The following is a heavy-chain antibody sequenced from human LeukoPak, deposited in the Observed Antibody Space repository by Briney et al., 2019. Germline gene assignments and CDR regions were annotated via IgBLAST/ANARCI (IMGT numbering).Heavy chain of an antibody. D-gene: IGHD3-16*02. J-gene: IGHJ4*02. Sequence: GGSLRLSCAASGFTFDDYAMHWVRQAPGKGLEWVSGISWNSGSIGYADSVKGRFTISRDNAKNSLYLQMNSLRAEDMALYYCAKDRVGRLGELSSQFDYWGQGTLVTVSS. CDR2: ISWNSGSI. CDR3: AKDRVGRLGELSSQFDY. CDR1: GFTFDDYA. V-gene: IGHV3-9*03.